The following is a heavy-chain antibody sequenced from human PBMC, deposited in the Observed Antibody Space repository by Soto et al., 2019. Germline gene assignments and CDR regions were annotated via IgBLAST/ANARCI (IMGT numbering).Heavy chain of an antibody. CDR3: ASSLRFLEWASDAFDI. CDR1: GFTFSSYS. J-gene: IGHJ3*02. CDR2: ISSSSSYI. Sequence: GSLRLSCAASGFTFSSYSMNWVRQAPGKGLEWVSSISSSSSYIYYADSVKGRFTISRDNAKNSLYLQMNSLRAEDTAVYYCASSLRFLEWASDAFDIWGQGTMVTVSS. V-gene: IGHV3-21*01. D-gene: IGHD3-3*01.